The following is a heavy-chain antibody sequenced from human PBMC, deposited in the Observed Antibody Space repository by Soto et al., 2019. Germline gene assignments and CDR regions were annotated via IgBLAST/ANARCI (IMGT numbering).Heavy chain of an antibody. CDR2: INPESANL. V-gene: IGHV3-74*01. CDR3: TKDTLGAWDS. J-gene: IGHJ4*02. Sequence: GSLRICCTASGXTLNIYFIHWIRQAPGKGLVWVSRINPESANLTYADYVTGRFTISRDSAKNTLYTKMNGRSSEDTAIYYCTKDTLGAWDSWGQGTLGTVS. CDR1: GXTLNIYF.